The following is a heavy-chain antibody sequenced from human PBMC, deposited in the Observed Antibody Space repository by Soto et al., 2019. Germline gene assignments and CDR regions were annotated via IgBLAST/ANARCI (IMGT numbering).Heavy chain of an antibody. CDR2: TGATGRTT. D-gene: IGHD1-20*01. V-gene: IGHV3-23*01. CDR1: GFTFNIYA. J-gene: IGHJ4*02. CDR3: ATVHNTSRSFDY. Sequence: GGSMRLSCAASGFTFNIYAMTWVRQAPGKGLEWVSTTGATGRTTYYSDAVKGRFTVSRDNSKNTLDLQMSNLRAEDTAVYYCATVHNTSRSFDYWGQGTLVTVSS.